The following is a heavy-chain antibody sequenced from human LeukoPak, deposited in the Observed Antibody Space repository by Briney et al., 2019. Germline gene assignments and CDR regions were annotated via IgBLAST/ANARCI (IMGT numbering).Heavy chain of an antibody. V-gene: IGHV3-23*01. CDR3: AKLPLLWFGELFFKH. D-gene: IGHD3-10*01. J-gene: IGHJ1*01. Sequence: GGSLRLSCAASGFTFSSYGMHWVRQAPGKGLEWVSAISGSGGSTYYADSVKGRFTISRDNSKNTLYLQMNSLRAEDTAVYYCAKLPLLWFGELFFKHWGQGTLVTVSS. CDR1: GFTFSSYG. CDR2: ISGSGGST.